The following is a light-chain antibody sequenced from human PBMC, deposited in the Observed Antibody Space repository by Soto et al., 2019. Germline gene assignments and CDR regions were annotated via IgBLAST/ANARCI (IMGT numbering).Light chain of an antibody. V-gene: IGLV2-14*01. Sequence: SVLTQPASVSGSPGQSITISCTGTSSDVGGYSYVSWYQQHPGKAPKLMIYDVSNRPSGVSNRFSGSKSGNTASLTISGLQAEDEADYYCSSYTSSSTLVFGGGTQLTVL. CDR3: SSYTSSSTLV. CDR1: SSDVGGYSY. J-gene: IGLJ2*01. CDR2: DVS.